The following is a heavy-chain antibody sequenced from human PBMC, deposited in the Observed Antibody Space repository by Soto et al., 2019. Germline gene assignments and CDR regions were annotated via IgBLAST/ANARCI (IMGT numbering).Heavy chain of an antibody. CDR3: ARAGFSYGHLLF. J-gene: IGHJ4*02. CDR2: VFYSGAT. CDR1: GGPIKTGDYY. Sequence: PSETLSLTCNVSGGPIKTGDYYWNWIRQPPGKGLEWIGYVFYSGATNYSPSLKSRAATSMDTSKNRFSLSLTSVTAADTAVYYCARAGFSYGHLLFWGQGIRVTVSS. D-gene: IGHD3-10*01. V-gene: IGHV4-30-4*01.